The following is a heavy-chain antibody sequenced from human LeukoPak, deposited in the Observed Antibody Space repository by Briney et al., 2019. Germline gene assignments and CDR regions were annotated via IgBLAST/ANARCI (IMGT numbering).Heavy chain of an antibody. CDR2: IYHSGST. V-gene: IGHV4-38-2*01. CDR1: GYSISSGYY. Sequence: SETLSLICAVSGYSISSGYYWGWIRQPPGKGLEWIGSIYHSGSTYYNPSLKSRVTISVDTSKNQFSLKLSSVTAADTAVYYCARLYGFSSAFFDYWGQGTLVTVSS. CDR3: ARLYGFSSAFFDY. D-gene: IGHD6-6*01. J-gene: IGHJ4*02.